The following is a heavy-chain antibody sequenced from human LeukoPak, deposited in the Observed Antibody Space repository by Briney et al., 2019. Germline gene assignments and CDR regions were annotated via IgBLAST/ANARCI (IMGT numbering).Heavy chain of an antibody. CDR2: ISAYTGNT. D-gene: IGHD2-21*02. J-gene: IGHJ3*01. CDR3: ASDCGSDRLSVDAFGV. V-gene: IGHV1-18*01. CDR1: GDTFINYG. Sequence: GASVKVSCKASGDTFINYGISWVRQAPGQGLEWMGWISAYTGNTNSAQKFQGRVTMTTDTSTTTAYMELRSLRSDDTAVYYCASDCGSDRLSVDAFGVWGQGTMVTVSS.